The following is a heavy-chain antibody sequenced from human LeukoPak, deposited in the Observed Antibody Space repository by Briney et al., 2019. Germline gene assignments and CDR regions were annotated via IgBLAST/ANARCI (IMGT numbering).Heavy chain of an antibody. V-gene: IGHV3-48*04. CDR3: ARVSFLEGEYYCYYYMDV. CDR2: ISSSSSTI. CDR1: GFTFSSYS. D-gene: IGHD3-3*01. Sequence: PGGSLRLSCAASGFTFSSYSMNWVRQAPGKGLEWVSYISSSSSTIYYADSVKGRFTISRDNAKNSLYLQMNSLRAEDTAVYYCARVSFLEGEYYCYYYMDVWGKGTTVTVSS. J-gene: IGHJ6*03.